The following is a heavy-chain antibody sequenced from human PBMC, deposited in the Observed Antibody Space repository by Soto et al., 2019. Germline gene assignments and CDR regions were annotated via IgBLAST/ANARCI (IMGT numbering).Heavy chain of an antibody. Sequence: EVQLVESGGGLVKPGGSLRLSCAASGFTFSNAWMSWVRQAPGKGLEWGGRSKSKADGGTTDYAAPWKGRFTISRDDSHNTLYLQMNSLKTEDPAVYYCTTLEGSSLTDYLGQGTLVTVSS. J-gene: IGHJ4*02. CDR3: TTLEGSSLTDY. V-gene: IGHV3-15*01. CDR2: SKSKADGGTT. CDR1: GFTFSNAW. D-gene: IGHD6-13*01.